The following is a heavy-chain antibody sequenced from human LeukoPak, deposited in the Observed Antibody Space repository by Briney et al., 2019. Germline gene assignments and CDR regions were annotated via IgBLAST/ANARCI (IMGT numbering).Heavy chain of an antibody. V-gene: IGHV1-18*01. Sequence: GASVKVSCKASGYTFTSYGISWVRQAPGQGLEWMGWISAYNGNTNYAQKLQGRVTMTTDTSTSTAYMELRSLRSDDTAVYYCARVLRGGYYDSSGYQLLGAFDIWGQGTMVTVSS. CDR2: ISAYNGNT. CDR3: ARVLRGGYYDSSGYQLLGAFDI. D-gene: IGHD3-22*01. J-gene: IGHJ3*02. CDR1: GYTFTSYG.